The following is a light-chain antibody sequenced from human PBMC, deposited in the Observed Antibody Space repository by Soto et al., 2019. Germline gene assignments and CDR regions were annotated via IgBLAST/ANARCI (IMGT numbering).Light chain of an antibody. CDR1: QSVNNF. CDR2: EAS. Sequence: EIVLTQSRATLYLSAGARATLSCRASQSVNNFLAWYQQRPGQAPRLLMYEASNRATGVPARFSGSGSGTDFTLTINSLDPEDFAVYYCQQRSNWPSITCGQGTRLEI. V-gene: IGKV3-11*01. J-gene: IGKJ5*01. CDR3: QQRSNWPSIT.